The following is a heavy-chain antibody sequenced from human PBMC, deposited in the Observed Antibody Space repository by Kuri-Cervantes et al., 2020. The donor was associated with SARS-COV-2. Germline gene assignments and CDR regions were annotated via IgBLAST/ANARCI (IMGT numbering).Heavy chain of an antibody. D-gene: IGHD3-10*01. J-gene: IGHJ5*02. CDR1: GFTFSSYA. CDR2: ISGSGGST. V-gene: IGHV3-23*01. Sequence: GESLKISCAASGFTFSSYAMSWVRQAPGKGLEWVSAISGSGGSTYYADSVKGRFTISRDNSKNTLYLQMNSLRAEDTAVYYCAKPGITMVQGVIYWFDPWGQGTLVTVSS. CDR3: AKPGITMVQGVIYWFDP.